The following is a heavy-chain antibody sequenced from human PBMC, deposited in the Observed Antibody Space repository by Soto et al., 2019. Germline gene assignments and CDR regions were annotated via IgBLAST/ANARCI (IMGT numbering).Heavy chain of an antibody. CDR1: GGTFSSYA. Sequence: SVKVSCKASGGTFSSYAISWVRQAPGQGLEWMGGIIPIFGTANYAQKFQGRVTITADESTSTAYMELSSLRSEDTAVYYCARDYYDSSGYYYRFDCWGQGTLVTVSS. J-gene: IGHJ4*02. CDR3: ARDYYDSSGYYYRFDC. D-gene: IGHD3-22*01. V-gene: IGHV1-69*13. CDR2: IIPIFGTA.